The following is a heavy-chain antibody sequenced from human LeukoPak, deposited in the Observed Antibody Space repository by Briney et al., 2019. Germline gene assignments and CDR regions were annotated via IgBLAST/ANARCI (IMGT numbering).Heavy chain of an antibody. CDR2: ISSSSAYI. J-gene: IGHJ5*02. V-gene: IGHV3-21*04. CDR1: GFTFSTHT. CDR3: ARVVVVAATGGIWFDP. D-gene: IGHD2-15*01. Sequence: GGSLRLSCAGAGFTFSTHTINWVRQAPGKGLEWVSSISSSSAYIYYADSVKGRFTISRNNAKNSLYLQMNSLRAEDTAVYYCARVVVVAATGGIWFDPWGQGTLVTVSS.